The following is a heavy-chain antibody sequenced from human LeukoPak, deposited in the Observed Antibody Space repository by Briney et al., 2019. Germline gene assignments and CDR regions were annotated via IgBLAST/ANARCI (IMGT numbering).Heavy chain of an antibody. D-gene: IGHD3-22*01. V-gene: IGHV4-34*01. J-gene: IGHJ4*02. CDR2: INHSGST. CDR3: VRGRYYFDSSGYDY. Sequence: PSETLSLTCAVYGGSFSTYYWSWIRQPPGKGLEWIGEINHSGSTNYNPSLKSRVTISVDTSKNQFSLKLRSMTAADTAVYYCVRGRYYFDSSGYDYWAQGTLVTVSS. CDR1: GGSFSTYY.